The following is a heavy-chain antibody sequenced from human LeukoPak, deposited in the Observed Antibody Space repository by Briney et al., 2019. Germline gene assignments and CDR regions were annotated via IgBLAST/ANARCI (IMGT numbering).Heavy chain of an antibody. D-gene: IGHD4-17*01. J-gene: IGHJ4*02. CDR1: GASIRSNY. CDR2: IFHSGST. V-gene: IGHV4-59*01. CDR3: AGEGDYWHRFDH. Sequence: SETLSLTCTVSGASIRSNYLTWIRQPPGKGLEWIGNIFHSGSTNYNPSLKSRVTISLEASKNQFSLRLSSVTAADTAVYYCAGEGDYWHRFDHWGRGTLVTVSS.